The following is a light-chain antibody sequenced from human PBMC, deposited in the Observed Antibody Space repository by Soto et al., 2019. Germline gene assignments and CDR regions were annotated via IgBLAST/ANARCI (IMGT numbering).Light chain of an antibody. Sequence: QSVLTQPRSVSGSPGQSVTISCTGTGNDVGAYNYVSWYQQHPGRPPKLLIYGVVRWPSGVPDRFSGSKSGNTASLTISGLQAEDEDDYFCCSYAGSSNVFGTGTKVTVL. CDR1: GNDVGAYNY. CDR2: GVV. CDR3: CSYAGSSNV. V-gene: IGLV2-11*01. J-gene: IGLJ1*01.